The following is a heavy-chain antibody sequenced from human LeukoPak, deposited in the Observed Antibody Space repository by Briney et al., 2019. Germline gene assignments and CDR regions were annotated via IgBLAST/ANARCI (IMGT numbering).Heavy chain of an antibody. CDR2: ISSSGSTI. Sequence: GGSLRLSCAASGFTFSSYEMNWVRQAPGKGLEWASYISSSGSTIYYADSVKGRFTISRDNAKNSLSLQMNSLRAEDTAVYYCARDSKYYDSSGYLRGGLDYWGQGTLVTVSS. D-gene: IGHD3-22*01. V-gene: IGHV3-48*03. CDR3: ARDSKYYDSSGYLRGGLDY. CDR1: GFTFSSYE. J-gene: IGHJ4*02.